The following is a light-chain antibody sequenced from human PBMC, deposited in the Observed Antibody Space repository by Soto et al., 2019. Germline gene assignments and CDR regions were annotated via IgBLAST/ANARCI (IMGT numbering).Light chain of an antibody. CDR1: SSDVGGYNY. V-gene: IGLV2-8*01. CDR3: SSYGRSNTVV. J-gene: IGLJ2*01. CDR2: DVS. Sequence: QSALTQPPSASGSPGQSVTISCTGSSSDVGGYNYVSWYQQHPGKAPKLMIYDVSKRPSGLPDRLSGYKSGNTASLTVSGLQDEDADYYYCSSYGRSNTVVFGGGTKLTVL.